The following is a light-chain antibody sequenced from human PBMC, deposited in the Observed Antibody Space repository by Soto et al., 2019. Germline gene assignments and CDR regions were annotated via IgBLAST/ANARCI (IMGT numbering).Light chain of an antibody. V-gene: IGLV2-14*03. CDR2: DVS. J-gene: IGLJ1*01. CDR1: SSDVGGYNY. Sequence: QSVLTQPASLSGSPGQSITISCTGTSSDVGGYNYVSWYQQHPGKAPKLMIYDVSNRPSGVSNRFSGSKSGNTASLTISGLQAEAEADYYCSSYRASSTTHYVFGTGTKVTVL. CDR3: SSYRASSTTHYV.